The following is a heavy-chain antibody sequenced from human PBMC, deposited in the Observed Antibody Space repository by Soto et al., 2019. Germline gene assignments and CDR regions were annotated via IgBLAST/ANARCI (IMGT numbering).Heavy chain of an antibody. J-gene: IGHJ4*02. V-gene: IGHV3-11*01. Sequence: QVQLVESGGGLGKPGESLRLSCAAAGFRFNDYYMTWIGQAPGKGLEWVSYISSGSSTSYYARSVKGRFTISRDNAKNSLYLQMNSLRAEDTAVYYCATSSGALAASFPYYFDYWGQGTLVTVSS. CDR3: ATSSGALAASFPYYFDY. D-gene: IGHD6-25*01. CDR2: ISSGSSTS. CDR1: GFRFNDYY.